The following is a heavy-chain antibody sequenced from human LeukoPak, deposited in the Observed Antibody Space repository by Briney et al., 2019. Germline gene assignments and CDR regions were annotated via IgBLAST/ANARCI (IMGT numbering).Heavy chain of an antibody. D-gene: IGHD5-12*01. Sequence: PGGSLRLSCAASGFTFSSYGMQWFRQAPDKGLEWVAAISNDGSNKYYADSVKGRFTISRDNSKNTLYLQMNSLRAEDTAVYYCAKVDIVATIDAGRLVDYWGQGTQVTVSS. V-gene: IGHV3-30*18. CDR3: AKVDIVATIDAGRLVDY. CDR1: GFTFSSYG. CDR2: ISNDGSNK. J-gene: IGHJ4*02.